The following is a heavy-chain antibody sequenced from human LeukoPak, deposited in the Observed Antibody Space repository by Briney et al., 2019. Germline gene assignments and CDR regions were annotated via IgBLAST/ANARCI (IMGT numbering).Heavy chain of an antibody. CDR2: MNPNSGNT. Sequence: ASVKVSCKASGYTFTSYDINWVRQATGQGLEWMGWMNPNSGNTGYAQKFQGRVTMTRNTSISTAYMELSSLRSEDTAVYYCASGLYCSGGSCYSGQVNYWGQGTLVTVSS. V-gene: IGHV1-8*01. J-gene: IGHJ4*02. D-gene: IGHD2-15*01. CDR1: GYTFTSYD. CDR3: ASGLYCSGGSCYSGQVNY.